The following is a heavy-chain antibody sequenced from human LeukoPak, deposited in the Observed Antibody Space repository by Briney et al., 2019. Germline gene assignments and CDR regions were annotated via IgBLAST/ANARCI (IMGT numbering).Heavy chain of an antibody. CDR1: GASIISTSHY. D-gene: IGHD2/OR15-2a*01. Sequence: PSETLSLTCTVSGASIISTSHYWGWIRQPPGKGLEWIGSIYYSGDTYYNPSLNSRVTMSVDTYKTQFPLKLNSVTAADTAVYYCARSTTIPYHAFDIWGQGTMVTVSS. J-gene: IGHJ3*02. CDR2: IYYSGDT. CDR3: ARSTTIPYHAFDI. V-gene: IGHV4-39*01.